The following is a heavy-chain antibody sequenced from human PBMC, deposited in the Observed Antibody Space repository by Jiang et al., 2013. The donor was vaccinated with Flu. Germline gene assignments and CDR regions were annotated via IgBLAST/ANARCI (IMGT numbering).Heavy chain of an antibody. V-gene: IGHV4-59*08. CDR2: IYYSGST. J-gene: IGHJ6*04. Sequence: GPGLVKPSETLSLTCTVSGGSISSYYWSWIRQPPGKGLEWIGYIYYSGSTNYNPSLKSRVTISVDTSKNQFSLKLSSVTAADTAVYYCARHPYYYYGMDVWGKGTTVTVSS. CDR1: GGSISSYY. CDR3: ARHPYYYYGMDV.